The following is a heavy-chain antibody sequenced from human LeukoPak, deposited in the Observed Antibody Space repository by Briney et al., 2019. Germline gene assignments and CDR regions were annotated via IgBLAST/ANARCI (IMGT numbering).Heavy chain of an antibody. J-gene: IGHJ1*01. CDR2: IYHSGST. CDR1: GGSISTYY. CDR3: ARGGAARLHFQN. V-gene: IGHV4-59*07. D-gene: IGHD6-6*01. Sequence: SDTLSLTCTVSGGSISTYYWNWIRQPPGKGLEWIGYIYHSGSTNYNPSLQSRVTISVDTSKNQFSLNLNSVTAADTAVYYCARGGAARLHFQNWGQGTLVTVSS.